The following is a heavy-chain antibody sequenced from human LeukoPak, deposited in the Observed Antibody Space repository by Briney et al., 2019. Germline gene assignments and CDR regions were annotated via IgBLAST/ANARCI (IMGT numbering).Heavy chain of an antibody. V-gene: IGHV3-21*04. J-gene: IGHJ4*02. D-gene: IGHD2-15*01. CDR2: ISISSTYI. CDR3: AKAQDIVVVVAALDY. Sequence: PGGSLRLSCVASRFTLSRYSMNWVRQAPGKGLEWVSSISISSTYIYYADSVKGRFTISRDNSKNTLCLQMNSLRAEDTAVYYCAKAQDIVVVVAALDYWGQGTLVTVSS. CDR1: RFTLSRYS.